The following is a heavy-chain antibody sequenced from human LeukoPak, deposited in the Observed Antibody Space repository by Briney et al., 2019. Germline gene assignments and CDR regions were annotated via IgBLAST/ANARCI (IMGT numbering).Heavy chain of an antibody. V-gene: IGHV3-30*02. CDR3: ARGSLQQLVRVPTDY. D-gene: IGHD6-13*01. CDR1: GFTFSGFG. CDR2: IHTDQTIQ. Sequence: GGSLRLSCAASGFTFSGFGMHWVRQAPGKGLEWVAYIHTDQTIQYYADSVKGRFTISRDNSKNTLYLQMNSLRAEDTAVYYCARGSLQQLVRVPTDYWGQGTLVTVSS. J-gene: IGHJ4*02.